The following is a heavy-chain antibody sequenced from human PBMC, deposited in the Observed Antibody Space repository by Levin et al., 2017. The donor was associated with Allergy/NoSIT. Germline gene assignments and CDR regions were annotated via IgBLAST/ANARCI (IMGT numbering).Heavy chain of an antibody. J-gene: IGHJ4*02. CDR3: ARDIQVRGDY. D-gene: IGHD4/OR15-4a*01. CDR1: GFTFSSYI. V-gene: IGHV3-21*01. CDR2: ISSSSNYI. Sequence: ASVKVSCAASGFTFSSYIMNWVRQAPGKGLEWVSSISSSSNYISHADSVKGRFTISRDNAKNSLYLQMNSLRAEDTAVYYCARDIQVRGDYWGQGTLVTVSS.